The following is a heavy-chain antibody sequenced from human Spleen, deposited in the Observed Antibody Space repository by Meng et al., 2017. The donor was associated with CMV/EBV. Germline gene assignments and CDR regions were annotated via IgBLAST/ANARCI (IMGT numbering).Heavy chain of an antibody. CDR1: GFTFSTYT. D-gene: IGHD3-3*01. CDR3: ARASADDYDFWSGYYINYYYYGMDV. Sequence: GESLKISCVTSGFTFSTYTMHWVRQAPGKGLEWVAVISYDGSNKYYADSVKGRFTISRDNSKNTLYLQMNSLRAEDTAVYYCARASADDYDFWSGYYINYYYYGMDVWGQGTTVTVSS. J-gene: IGHJ6*02. CDR2: ISYDGSNK. V-gene: IGHV3-30*04.